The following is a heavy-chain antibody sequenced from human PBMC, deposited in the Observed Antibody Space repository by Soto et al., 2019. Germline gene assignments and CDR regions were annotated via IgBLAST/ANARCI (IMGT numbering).Heavy chain of an antibody. V-gene: IGHV4-4*02. J-gene: IGHJ4*01. D-gene: IGHD3-3*01. CDR1: GGSISSSNW. Sequence: TSETLSLTCAVSGGSISSSNWWSWVRQPPGKGLEWIGEIYHSGSTNYNPSLKSRVTISVDTSKNQFSLKLSSVTAADTAVYYCARGQLGVVIMDYWSHGTLVTVSS. CDR3: ARGQLGVVIMDY. CDR2: IYHSGST.